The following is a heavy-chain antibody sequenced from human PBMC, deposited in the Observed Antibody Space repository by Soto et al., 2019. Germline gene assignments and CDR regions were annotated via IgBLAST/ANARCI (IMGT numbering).Heavy chain of an antibody. CDR1: GGSFSGYI. D-gene: IGHD1-26*01. Sequence: QVQLQQSGAGLLKPSETLSLTCDVYGGSFSGYIWTWIRQTPGKGLQWIGQINHSGSANYNPSLKSRVTISVHTSNSQFSLALNSVTDADTAVYYCARGLISGSHYSGGWYYFDSWGQGTQVTVSS. V-gene: IGHV4-34*01. CDR3: ARGLISGSHYSGGWYYFDS. CDR2: INHSGSA. J-gene: IGHJ4*02.